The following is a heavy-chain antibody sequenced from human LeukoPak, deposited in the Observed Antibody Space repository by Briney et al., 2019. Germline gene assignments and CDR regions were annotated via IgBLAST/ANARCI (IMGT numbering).Heavy chain of an antibody. J-gene: IGHJ4*02. Sequence: SETLSLTCGFYSGSFSGYYWNWIRQPPGKGLEWIGEINHSGSTNYNPSLKSRVTISIDTSKNQFSLRLSSVTAADTAVYYCARGRAFFDWGQGTLVTVSS. CDR3: ARGRAFFD. D-gene: IGHD3-3*02. V-gene: IGHV4-34*01. CDR1: SGSFSGYY. CDR2: INHSGST.